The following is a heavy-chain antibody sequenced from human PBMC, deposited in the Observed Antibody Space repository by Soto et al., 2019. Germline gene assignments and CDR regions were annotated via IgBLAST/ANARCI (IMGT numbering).Heavy chain of an antibody. CDR1: GYSFTSYW. J-gene: IGHJ6*02. D-gene: IGHD3-10*01. CDR2: IDPRDSHI. V-gene: IGHV5-10-1*03. Sequence: EVQLVQSGAEVQKPGESLTISCKASGYSFTSYWINWVRQMPGKGLEWLGRIDPRDSHITYSPSFQGHVTISTDNSISTAYLQWSSLKASDTAMYYCARRRAGFGDSMDVWGQGTTVTVSS. CDR3: ARRRAGFGDSMDV.